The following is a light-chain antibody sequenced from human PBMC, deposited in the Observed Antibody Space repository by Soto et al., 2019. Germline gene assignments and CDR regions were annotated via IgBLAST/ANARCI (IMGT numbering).Light chain of an antibody. J-gene: IGKJ1*01. Sequence: DIQMTQSPSTLSASVGDRVTITCRASQSISSWLAWYQQKPGKAPKLLIYKASSLESGVPSRFSGSGSGTESTLTISSLQPDDFATYYCQQYNSYSVTFGQGTKVDIK. CDR2: KAS. CDR1: QSISSW. V-gene: IGKV1-5*03. CDR3: QQYNSYSVT.